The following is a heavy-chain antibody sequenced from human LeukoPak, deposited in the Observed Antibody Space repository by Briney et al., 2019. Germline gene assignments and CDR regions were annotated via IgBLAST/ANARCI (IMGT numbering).Heavy chain of an antibody. CDR2: IYSGGST. D-gene: IGHD6-13*01. CDR3: ARDPYTSSWYWAFDI. Sequence: GGSLRLSCAASGLTVSGNYMTWVRQAPGKGLEWVSVIYSGGSTYYADSVKGRFTISRDSSKNTLYLQMNSLRPEDTAVYYCARDPYTSSWYWAFDIWGQGTMATVSS. CDR1: GLTVSGNY. J-gene: IGHJ3*02. V-gene: IGHV3-66*02.